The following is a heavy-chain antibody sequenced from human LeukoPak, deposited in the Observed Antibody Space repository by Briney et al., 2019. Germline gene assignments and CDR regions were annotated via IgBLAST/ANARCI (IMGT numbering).Heavy chain of an antibody. Sequence: GASVKVSCKASGYTFTSYGISWVRQAPGQGLEWMGWISAYNGNTNYAQKLQGRVTMTTDTSTNTAYMDLRSLRSDDPAVYYCARYTCSSTSCYDNWCDPWGQGTLVTVSS. V-gene: IGHV1-18*01. CDR3: ARYTCSSTSCYDNWCDP. D-gene: IGHD2-2*01. J-gene: IGHJ5*02. CDR2: ISAYNGNT. CDR1: GYTFTSYG.